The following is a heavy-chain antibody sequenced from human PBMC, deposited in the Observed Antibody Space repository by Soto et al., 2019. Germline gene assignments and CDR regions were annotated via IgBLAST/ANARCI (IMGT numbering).Heavy chain of an antibody. Sequence: GESLKISCKGSGYSFTSYWIGWVRQMPGKGLEWMGIIYPGDSDTRYSPSFQGQVTISADKSISTAYLQWSSLKASDTAMYYCARHSRVKYSYGFTNFDYWGQGTLVTVSS. J-gene: IGHJ4*02. V-gene: IGHV5-51*01. CDR2: IYPGDSDT. D-gene: IGHD5-18*01. CDR3: ARHSRVKYSYGFTNFDY. CDR1: GYSFTSYW.